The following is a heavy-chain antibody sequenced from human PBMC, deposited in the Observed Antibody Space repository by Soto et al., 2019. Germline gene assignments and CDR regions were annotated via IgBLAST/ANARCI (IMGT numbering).Heavy chain of an antibody. J-gene: IGHJ6*03. CDR3: ARDGNTATTHYYHMDL. CDR1: GFTFDDYT. D-gene: IGHD4-17*01. CDR2: ISWDGGST. Sequence: PGGSLRLSCAASGFTFDDYTMHWVRQAPGKGLEWVSLISWDGGSTYYADSVKGRFTISRDNSKNTLYLQMTSLRADDTAVYFCARDGNTATTHYYHMDLWGKGTTVTVSS. V-gene: IGHV3-43*01.